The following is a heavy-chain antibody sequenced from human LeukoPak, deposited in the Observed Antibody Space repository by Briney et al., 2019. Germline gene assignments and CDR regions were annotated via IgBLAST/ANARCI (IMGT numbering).Heavy chain of an antibody. CDR1: GYTFTSYY. CDR3: ARDIRWFDP. V-gene: IGHV1-46*01. J-gene: IGHJ5*02. CDR2: INPSGGST. Sequence: ASVKVSCKASGYTFTSYYMHWVRQAPGQGLEWMGIINPSGGSTSYAQKFQGRVTITADKSTSTAYMELSSLRSEDTAVYYCARDIRWFDPWGQGTLVTVSS.